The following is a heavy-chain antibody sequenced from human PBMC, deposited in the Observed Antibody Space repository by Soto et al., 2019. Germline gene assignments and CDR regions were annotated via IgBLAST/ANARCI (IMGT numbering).Heavy chain of an antibody. Sequence: QVQLVQSGAEVKKPGASVKVSCKASGYTFSSYGISWVRQAPGQGLEWLGWISAYNGNTNYAQKRQGRVTMTTDTTPSTAYTQLRSSGPADTAVYYCARSIAAAVALEYWGKGSMITVSS. D-gene: IGHD6-13*01. J-gene: IGHJ4*02. CDR3: ARSIAAAVALEY. CDR1: GYTFSSYG. CDR2: ISAYNGNT. V-gene: IGHV1-18*01.